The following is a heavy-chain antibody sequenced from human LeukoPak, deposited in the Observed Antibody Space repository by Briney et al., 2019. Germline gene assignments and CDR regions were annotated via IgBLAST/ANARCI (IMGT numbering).Heavy chain of an antibody. D-gene: IGHD3-9*01. Sequence: SETLSLTCAVYGGSFSDYYWSWIRQPPGKGLEWIGEINHSGSTNYNPSLKSRVTMSVDTSKNQFSLKLSSVTAADTAVYYCAREDGYYDILTGYQNYYYYYMDVWGKGTTVTISS. CDR2: INHSGST. V-gene: IGHV4-34*01. CDR3: AREDGYYDILTGYQNYYYYYMDV. J-gene: IGHJ6*03. CDR1: GGSFSDYY.